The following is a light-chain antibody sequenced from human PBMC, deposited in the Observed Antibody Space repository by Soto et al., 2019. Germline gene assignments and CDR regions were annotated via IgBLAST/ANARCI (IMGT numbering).Light chain of an antibody. Sequence: QSALTQPASVSGSPGQSITISCTGTSSDVGGYNYVSWYQQQSAKAPKLIIREVSYRPSGVSNRFSGSKSGNTASLTISGLQAEDEADYYCDSYTSSRAYVFGSGTKVTVL. CDR1: SSDVGGYNY. CDR2: EVS. J-gene: IGLJ1*01. V-gene: IGLV2-14*01. CDR3: DSYTSSRAYV.